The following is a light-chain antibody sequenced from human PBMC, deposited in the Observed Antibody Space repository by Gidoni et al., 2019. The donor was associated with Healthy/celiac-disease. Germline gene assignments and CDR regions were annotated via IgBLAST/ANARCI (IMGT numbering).Light chain of an antibody. Sequence: DIHMTQSPSTLAAAVADRVTSTCRASQSISSRLAWYQQKPVKALKLLIYDASSLESGVPSRFSGSGSGTEFARTISSLQLDDFAADYCQQYNSYSSVTFGPGTKVDIK. J-gene: IGKJ3*01. CDR1: QSISSR. CDR3: QQYNSYSSVT. CDR2: DAS. V-gene: IGKV1-5*01.